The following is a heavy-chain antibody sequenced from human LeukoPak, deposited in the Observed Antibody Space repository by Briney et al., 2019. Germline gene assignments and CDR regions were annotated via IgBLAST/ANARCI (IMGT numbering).Heavy chain of an antibody. CDR3: ARQSAARGTQWYDP. CDR1: GGSISNYY. J-gene: IGHJ5*02. V-gene: IGHV4-59*08. CDR2: IHYSGST. D-gene: IGHD6-13*01. Sequence: PSETQSLTCTVSGGSISNYYWSWIRQPPGKGLEWIGFIHYSGSTKYNPSLTSRVTISVDTSKNQFSLRLSSVTAADTAVYFCARQSAARGTQWYDPWGQGTLVTVSS.